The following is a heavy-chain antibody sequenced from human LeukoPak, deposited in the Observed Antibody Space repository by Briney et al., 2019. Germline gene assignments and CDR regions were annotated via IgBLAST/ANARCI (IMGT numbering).Heavy chain of an antibody. D-gene: IGHD2/OR15-2a*01. CDR3: ATSNGHLDN. CDR1: GFTFSIYS. CDR2: ITGSSNTI. Sequence: SGGSLRLPCAASGFTFSIYSMNWVRRASGKGLDWISYITGSSNTIYYADSVKGRFTISRDNAKNSLYLQMNSLRAEDTAVYYCATSNGHLDNWGQGTLVTVSS. V-gene: IGHV3-48*01. J-gene: IGHJ4*02.